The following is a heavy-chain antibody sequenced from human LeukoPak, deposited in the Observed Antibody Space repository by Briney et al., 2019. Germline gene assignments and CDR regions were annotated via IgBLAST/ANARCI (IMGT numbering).Heavy chain of an antibody. Sequence: PSETLSLTCTVSGGSISSYYWSWIRQPPGKGLEWSGYIYYSGSTNYNPSLKRRVTISVDTSKNQFSLKLSSVTAADTAVYYCARGKLRYFDWLPLPDYWGQGTLVTVSS. V-gene: IGHV4-59*01. CDR2: IYYSGST. CDR3: ARGKLRYFDWLPLPDY. D-gene: IGHD3-9*01. J-gene: IGHJ4*02. CDR1: GGSISSYY.